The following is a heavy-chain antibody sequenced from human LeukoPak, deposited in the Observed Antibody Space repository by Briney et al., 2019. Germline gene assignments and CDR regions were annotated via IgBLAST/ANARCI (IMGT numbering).Heavy chain of an antibody. CDR1: GGSIRSASYY. D-gene: IGHD5-12*01. J-gene: IGHJ4*02. Sequence: SQTLSLTCNVSGGSIRSASYYWSWIRQPAGKGLEWIGRIYTSGSTNYNPFLKGRVTISVDTSKNQLSLKLSSVTAADTAVYYCARDNRGSGAFDYTYYFDNWGQGTLVTVSS. CDR2: IYTSGST. CDR3: ARDNRGSGAFDYTYYFDN. V-gene: IGHV4-61*02.